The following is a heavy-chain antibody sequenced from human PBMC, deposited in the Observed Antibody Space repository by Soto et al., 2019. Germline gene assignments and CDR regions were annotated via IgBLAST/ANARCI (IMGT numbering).Heavy chain of an antibody. CDR2: IYYSGST. J-gene: IGHJ4*02. Sequence: SETLSLTCTVSGDSMTNYYWNWLRQPPGKGLEWIGYIYYSGSTNYNPSLKSRVTISVDRSQNLFSLQLTSVTAADTAVYFCARSEATALDFWGQGILVTVSS. CDR3: ARSEATALDF. CDR1: GDSMTNYY. V-gene: IGHV4-59*12.